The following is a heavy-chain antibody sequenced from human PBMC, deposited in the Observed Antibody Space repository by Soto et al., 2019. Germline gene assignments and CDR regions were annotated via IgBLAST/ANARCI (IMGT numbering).Heavy chain of an antibody. D-gene: IGHD2-2*01. CDR1: GNTFTNFG. J-gene: IGHJ5*02. Sequence: GASVKVSCKASGNTFTNFGVTWVRQAPGQGLEWMGWISAYTDDPNYAQKFQGRDTMTIDTSTSTAYLDLRSLTSDDTAVYYCARVIPGAEAWFDPWGQGTLVTVSS. CDR2: ISAYTDDP. CDR3: ARVIPGAEAWFDP. V-gene: IGHV1-18*01.